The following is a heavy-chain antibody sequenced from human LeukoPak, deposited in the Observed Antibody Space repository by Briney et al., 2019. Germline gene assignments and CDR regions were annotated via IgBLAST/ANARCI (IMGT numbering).Heavy chain of an antibody. CDR1: GGSISSYY. J-gene: IGHJ4*02. V-gene: IGHV4-59*01. CDR3: ARSPSGYSDY. Sequence: PSETLSLTCTVSGGSISSYYWSWIRQPPGKGLEWIEYIYYSGSTNYNPSHKSRVTISVDTSKNQFSLKLSSVTAADTAVYYCARSPSGYSDYWGQGTLVTVSS. CDR2: IYYSGST. D-gene: IGHD3-3*01.